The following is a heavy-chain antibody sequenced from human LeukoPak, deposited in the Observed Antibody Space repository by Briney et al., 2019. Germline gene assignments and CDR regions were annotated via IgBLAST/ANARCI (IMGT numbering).Heavy chain of an antibody. V-gene: IGHV4-30-4*01. D-gene: IGHD7-27*01. CDR3: ARRELGNAFDI. CDR2: IYYSGST. Sequence: SQTLSLTCTVSGGFISSGDYYWGWIRQPPGRGLEWIGYIYYSGSTYYNPSLKSRVTISVDTSKNQFSLKLSSVTAADTAVYYCARRELGNAFDIWGQGTMVTVSS. CDR1: GGFISSGDYY. J-gene: IGHJ3*02.